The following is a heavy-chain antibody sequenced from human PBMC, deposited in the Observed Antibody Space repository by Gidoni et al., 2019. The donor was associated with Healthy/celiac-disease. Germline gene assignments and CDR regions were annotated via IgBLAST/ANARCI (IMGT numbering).Heavy chain of an antibody. CDR3: ARVGYFLFYGMDF. J-gene: IGHJ6*02. CDR2: FNHSGST. V-gene: IGHV4-34*01. Sequence: QVQLQQWGAGLLQPSETLSLTCAVYGGSFSGYYWSWIRQPPGKGLEWIGEFNHSGSTTYNPSLKSRFTISVVTSKNQCSLKLSSVTAADTAVYYCARVGYFLFYGMDFWGQGTTVTVSS. CDR1: GGSFSGYY. D-gene: IGHD3-22*01.